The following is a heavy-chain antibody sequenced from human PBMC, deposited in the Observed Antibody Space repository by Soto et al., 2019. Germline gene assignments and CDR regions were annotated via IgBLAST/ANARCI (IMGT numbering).Heavy chain of an antibody. Sequence: VGSLRLSCAASGFTFSSYAMSWVRQAPGRGLEWVSAISGSGGSTYYADSVKGRFTISRDNSKNTLYLQMNSLRAEDTAVYYCAKVVRFGTTYYFDYWGQGTLVTVSS. CDR3: AKVVRFGTTYYFDY. CDR1: GFTFSSYA. D-gene: IGHD3-10*01. V-gene: IGHV3-23*01. CDR2: ISGSGGST. J-gene: IGHJ4*02.